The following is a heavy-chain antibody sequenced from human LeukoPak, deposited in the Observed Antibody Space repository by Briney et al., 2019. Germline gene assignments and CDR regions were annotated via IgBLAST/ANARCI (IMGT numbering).Heavy chain of an antibody. V-gene: IGHV5-10-1*01. Sequence: KSGESLKISCKGSGYIFTSYWISWVRQLPGKGLEWMGRIDPSDSYTNYSPSFQGHVTISADKSISTAYLQWSSLKASDTAMYYCARGTVAAAGYGMDVWGQGTTVTVSS. CDR2: IDPSDSYT. D-gene: IGHD6-13*01. J-gene: IGHJ6*02. CDR1: GYIFTSYW. CDR3: ARGTVAAAGYGMDV.